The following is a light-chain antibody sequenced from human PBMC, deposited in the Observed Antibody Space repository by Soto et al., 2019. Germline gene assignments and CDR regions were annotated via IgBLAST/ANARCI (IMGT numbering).Light chain of an antibody. Sequence: EIVMTQSPATLSVSPGERATLSCRASQSVSSNLAWYQQKPGQAPRLLIYGASTRATGIPARFSGSGSGTEFTLTISSLQSEDFAVYYCQHFNNWPITFGQGTRLESK. J-gene: IGKJ5*01. CDR3: QHFNNWPIT. CDR1: QSVSSN. V-gene: IGKV3-15*01. CDR2: GAS.